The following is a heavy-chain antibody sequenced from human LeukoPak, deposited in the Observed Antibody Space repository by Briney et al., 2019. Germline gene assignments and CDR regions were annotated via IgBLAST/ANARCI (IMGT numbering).Heavy chain of an antibody. CDR3: ARVRGCSTNCHYFDY. Sequence: SQTLSLTCAVSGGSISSGGYSWSWIRQPPGKGLEWIGYIYHSGSTYYNPSLKSRVTISVDRSKNQFSLKLSSVTAADTAVYYCARVRGCSTNCHYFDYWGQGTLVTVSS. CDR1: GGSISSGGYS. CDR2: IYHSGST. D-gene: IGHD2-2*01. V-gene: IGHV4-30-2*01. J-gene: IGHJ4*02.